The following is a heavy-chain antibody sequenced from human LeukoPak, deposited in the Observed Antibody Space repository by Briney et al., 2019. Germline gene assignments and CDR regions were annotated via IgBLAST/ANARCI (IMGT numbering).Heavy chain of an antibody. Sequence: SETLSLTCAVYGGSFSGYYWSWIRQPPGKGLEWIGEINHSGSTNYNPSLKSRVTISVDTSKNQLSLKLSSVTAADTAVYYCARAVATITSYYNYYMDVWGEGTTVTVSS. CDR2: INHSGST. J-gene: IGHJ6*03. D-gene: IGHD5-12*01. CDR1: GGSFSGYY. CDR3: ARAVATITSYYNYYMDV. V-gene: IGHV4-34*01.